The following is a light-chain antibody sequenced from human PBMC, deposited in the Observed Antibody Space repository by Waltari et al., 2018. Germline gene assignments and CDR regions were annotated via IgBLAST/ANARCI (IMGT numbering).Light chain of an antibody. CDR1: QSINTY. Sequence: DIQMTQSPSSLSASVGDRITITCRTRQSINTYLNWYKKKPGKAPRLLMSSASSLQSGVPTRFSGSGSGTDFTLTISSLQPEDFATYYCQQSYITPPGTFGQGTKVEVK. CDR3: QQSYITPPGT. V-gene: IGKV1-39*01. J-gene: IGKJ1*01. CDR2: SAS.